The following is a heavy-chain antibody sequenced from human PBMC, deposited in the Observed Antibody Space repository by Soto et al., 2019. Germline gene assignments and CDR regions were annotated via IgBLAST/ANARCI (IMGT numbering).Heavy chain of an antibody. D-gene: IGHD6-25*01. CDR1: GGSISSSDFY. CDR2: MYYSGTT. V-gene: IGHV4-39*01. Sequence: SETLSLTCTVSGGSISSSDFYWGWLRQTPGKGLEFIGSMYYSGTTYYNPSLKSRVTISVDTSKNQFTLKLISVTAADTAVYYCAVVDSTGNWFVSRREGALVTVS. J-gene: IGHJ5*01. CDR3: AVVDSTGNWFVS.